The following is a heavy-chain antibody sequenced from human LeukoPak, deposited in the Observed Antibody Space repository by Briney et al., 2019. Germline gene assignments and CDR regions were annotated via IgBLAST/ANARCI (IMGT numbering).Heavy chain of an antibody. D-gene: IGHD3-9*01. J-gene: IGHJ3*02. CDR2: ISSSGSTI. Sequence: GGSLRLPCAASGFTFSDYYMSWIRQAPGKGLEWVSYISSSGSTIYYADSVKGRFTISRDNAKNSLYLQMNSLRAEDTAVYYCARVGSLFYYDILTGYGAFDIWGQGTMVTVSS. V-gene: IGHV3-11*01. CDR3: ARVGSLFYYDILTGYGAFDI. CDR1: GFTFSDYY.